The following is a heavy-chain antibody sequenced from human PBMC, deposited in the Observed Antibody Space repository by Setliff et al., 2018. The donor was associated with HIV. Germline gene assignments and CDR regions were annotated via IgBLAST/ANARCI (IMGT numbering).Heavy chain of an antibody. J-gene: IGHJ5*02. D-gene: IGHD2-21*02. CDR2: IFYTGTT. CDR1: GYSIRDNFF. Sequence: SETLSLTCAVSGYSIRDNFFWGWVRQPPGKGLEWIGSIFYTGTTYYNPSLKSRVTLTLDTSKNQFSLELTSVTAADTAVYYCARHDCGGDCSINWFDPWGQGTLVTVSS. CDR3: ARHDCGGDCSINWFDP. V-gene: IGHV4-38-2*01.